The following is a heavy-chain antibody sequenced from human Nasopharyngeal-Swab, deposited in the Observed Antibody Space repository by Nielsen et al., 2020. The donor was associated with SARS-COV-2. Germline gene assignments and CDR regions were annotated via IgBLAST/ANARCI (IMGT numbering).Heavy chain of an antibody. Sequence: SSVKVSCKPSGGTFSSYAISWVRQAPGQGLEWIGRIIPILGIANYAQKFQGRVTITADKSTSTAYMELSSLRSEDTAVYYCAVALYDYYYYGMDVWGQGTTVTVSS. CDR2: IIPILGIA. V-gene: IGHV1-69*04. D-gene: IGHD2-15*01. J-gene: IGHJ6*02. CDR3: AVALYDYYYYGMDV. CDR1: GGTFSSYA.